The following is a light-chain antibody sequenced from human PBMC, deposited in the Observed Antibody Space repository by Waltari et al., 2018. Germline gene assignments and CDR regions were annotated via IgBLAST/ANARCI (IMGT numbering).Light chain of an antibody. CDR2: GAS. CDR3: QQYGTSPPLT. Sequence: ELVLTQSPGNLSLSPGERATLSCRDSQSASCSYFAWYPHKPGQAPRLVIYGASSRAAGIPDRFSGSGSGTDFTLTISRLEPEDFAVYYCQQYGTSPPLTFGGGTKVEIK. J-gene: IGKJ4*01. V-gene: IGKV3-20*01. CDR1: QSASCSY.